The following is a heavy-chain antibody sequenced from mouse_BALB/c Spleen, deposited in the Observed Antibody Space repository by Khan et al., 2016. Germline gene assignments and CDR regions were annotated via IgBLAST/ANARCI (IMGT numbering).Heavy chain of an antibody. CDR1: GYTFTNYG. D-gene: IGHD1-1*01. V-gene: IGHV9-1*02. Sequence: QIQLVQSGPELKKPGKSVKISCKASGYTFTNYGMNWVKQAPGKGLKWMGWINTYSGESNYADDFKGRFAFSLETSPNTAYLQFNNPKHEDQSTYCCARYRYYYGSSRYFEVWGAGTPVTVSS. CDR3: ARYRYYYGSSRYFEV. J-gene: IGHJ1*01. CDR2: INTYSGES.